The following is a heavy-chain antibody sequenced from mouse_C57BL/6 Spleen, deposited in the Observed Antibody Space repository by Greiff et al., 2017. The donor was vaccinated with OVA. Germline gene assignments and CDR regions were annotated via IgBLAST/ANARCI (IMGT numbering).Heavy chain of an antibody. CDR2: ISYDGSN. D-gene: IGHD4-1*01. CDR3: AGSRTGNFDY. V-gene: IGHV3-6*01. Sequence: ESGPGLVKPSQSLSLTCSVTGYSITSGYYWNWIRQFPGNKLEWMGYISYDGSNNYNPSLKNRISITRDTSKNQFFLKLNSLTTEDTATYYCAGSRTGNFDYWGQGTTLTVSS. CDR1: GYSITSGYY. J-gene: IGHJ2*01.